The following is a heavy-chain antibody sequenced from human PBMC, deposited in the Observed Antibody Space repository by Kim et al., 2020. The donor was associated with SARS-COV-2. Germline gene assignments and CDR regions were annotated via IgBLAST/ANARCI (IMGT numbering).Heavy chain of an antibody. V-gene: IGHV3-72*01. J-gene: IGHJ3*02. D-gene: IGHD2-15*01. Sequence: GGSLRLSCAASGFTFNDHYMDWVRQAPGKGLEWVGRARKKADSYTTEYAASVKGRFTISRDDSKNSVYLQMNSLKTEDTAMYYCVRVVGYCSGGTCYGLEDIWGQGTMVTVSS. CDR1: GFTFNDHY. CDR2: ARKKADSYTT. CDR3: VRVVGYCSGGTCYGLEDI.